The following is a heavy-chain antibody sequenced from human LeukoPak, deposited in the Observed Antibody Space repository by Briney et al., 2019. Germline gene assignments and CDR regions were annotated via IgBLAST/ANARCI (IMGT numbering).Heavy chain of an antibody. CDR3: ARTLISLVRGVFDY. D-gene: IGHD3-10*01. CDR2: IIPILGIA. V-gene: IGHV1-69*04. J-gene: IGHJ4*02. Sequence: ASVKVSCKASGGTFSSYAISWVRQAPGQGLEWMGRIIPILGIANYAQKFQGRVTITADKSTSTAYMELSSLRSEDTAVYYCARTLISLVRGVFDYWGQGTLVTVSS. CDR1: GGTFSSYA.